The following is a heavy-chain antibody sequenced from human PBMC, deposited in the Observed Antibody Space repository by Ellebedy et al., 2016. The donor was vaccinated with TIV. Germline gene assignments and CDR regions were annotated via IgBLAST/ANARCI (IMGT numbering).Heavy chain of an antibody. CDR2: IKTDGSET. CDR1: GFSFSNFW. Sequence: GESLKISCSACGFSFSNFWMSWVRQAPGKGLEWVAHIKTDGSETYYVDSVKGRFTISRENAKNALLLQMDDLRVDDSAVYSCVEFGVFNLWGQGAPVTVSS. J-gene: IGHJ5*02. D-gene: IGHD3-3*01. V-gene: IGHV3-7*01. CDR3: VEFGVFNL.